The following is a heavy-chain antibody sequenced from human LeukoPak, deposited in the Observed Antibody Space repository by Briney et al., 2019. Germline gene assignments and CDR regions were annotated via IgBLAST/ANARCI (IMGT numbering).Heavy chain of an antibody. V-gene: IGHV4-34*01. CDR2: INHSGST. J-gene: IGHJ4*02. Sequence: SVTLSLTCAVYGGSFSGYYWSWIRQPPGKGLEWIGEINHSGSTNYNPSLKSRVTISVDTSKNQFSLKLSSVTAADTAVYYCARLDFDTAMVYAFDYWGQGTLVTVSS. D-gene: IGHD5-18*01. CDR3: ARLDFDTAMVYAFDY. CDR1: GGSFSGYY.